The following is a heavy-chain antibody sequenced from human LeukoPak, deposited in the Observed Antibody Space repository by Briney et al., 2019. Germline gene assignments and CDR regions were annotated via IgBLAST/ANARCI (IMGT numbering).Heavy chain of an antibody. Sequence: SGGSLRLSCAASGFTFSSYGMHWVRQAPGKGLEWVAVIWYDGSNKYYADSVKGRFTISRDNSKNTLYLQMNSLRAEDTAVYYCARVGYCSSTSCYGIDYCGQGTLVTVSS. CDR3: ARVGYCSSTSCYGIDY. CDR1: GFTFSSYG. CDR2: IWYDGSNK. V-gene: IGHV3-33*01. J-gene: IGHJ4*02. D-gene: IGHD2-2*01.